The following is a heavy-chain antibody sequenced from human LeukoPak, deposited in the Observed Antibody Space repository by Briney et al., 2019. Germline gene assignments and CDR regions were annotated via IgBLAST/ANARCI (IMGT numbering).Heavy chain of an antibody. CDR1: EYKFSNYW. CDR2: IYPGDSDT. V-gene: IGHV5-51*01. J-gene: IGHJ4*02. CDR3: ARLSVGATDPLDY. Sequence: GESLKISCKGSEYKFSNYWIAWVRQMPGKGLEWMGIIYPGDSDTRYSPSFQGQVTISADKSISTAYLQWSSLKASDTAMYYCARLSVGATDPLDYWGQGTLVTVSS. D-gene: IGHD1-26*01.